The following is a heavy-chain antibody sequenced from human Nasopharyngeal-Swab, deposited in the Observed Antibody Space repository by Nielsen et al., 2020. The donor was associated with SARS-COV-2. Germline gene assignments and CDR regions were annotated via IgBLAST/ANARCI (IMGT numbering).Heavy chain of an antibody. Sequence: WGSLRLSCAASGFSFSSYWFTWVRQAPEKGLEWVANIKQDGTLKSYVDSVKGRFIISRDNAKNSLDLQMNSLRVEDTAVYCCVRNEIWGQGTLVTVS. CDR2: IKQDGTLK. CDR3: VRNEI. V-gene: IGHV3-7*03. J-gene: IGHJ4*02. CDR1: GFSFSSYW.